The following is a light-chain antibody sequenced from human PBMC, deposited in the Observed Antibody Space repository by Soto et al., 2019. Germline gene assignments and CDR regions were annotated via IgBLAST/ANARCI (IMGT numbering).Light chain of an antibody. CDR2: DAS. J-gene: IGKJ4*01. Sequence: EMVLTQSPATLSLSPGDRATLSCRASQSVSTYLAWYQQKPGQAPRLLIYDASNRATGIPARFSGSGSGTDFTLTISSLEPEDFAVYYCQQRGSWPLTFGGGTKVEIK. CDR1: QSVSTY. CDR3: QQRGSWPLT. V-gene: IGKV3-11*01.